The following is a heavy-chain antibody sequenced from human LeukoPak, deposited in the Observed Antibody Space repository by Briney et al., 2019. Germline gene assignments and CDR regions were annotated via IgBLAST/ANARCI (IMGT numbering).Heavy chain of an antibody. CDR3: ARRSWGFLAIDY. Sequence: ASVKVSCKASGYTFTSYDINWVRQATGQGLEWMGWINPNSGGTNYAQKFQGRVTMTRDTSISTAYMELSRLRSDDTAVYYCARRSWGFLAIDYWGQGTLVTVSS. CDR1: GYTFTSYD. D-gene: IGHD2-15*01. J-gene: IGHJ4*02. CDR2: INPNSGGT. V-gene: IGHV1-2*02.